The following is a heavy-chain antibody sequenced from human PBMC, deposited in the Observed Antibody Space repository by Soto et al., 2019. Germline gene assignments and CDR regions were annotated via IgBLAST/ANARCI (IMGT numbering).Heavy chain of an antibody. CDR2: IYYTGST. D-gene: IGHD1-26*01. J-gene: IGHJ4*02. Sequence: QVQLQESGPGLVKPSETLSLTCTVSGGSVSSGNYYWSWIRQPPGKGLEWIGNIYYTGSTNYNPSLKSRVSISADTSKSQFSPKLSSVTAADTAVYYCAWNRGSYEYFDYWGQGTLVTVSS. CDR1: GGSVSSGNYY. V-gene: IGHV4-61*01. CDR3: AWNRGSYEYFDY.